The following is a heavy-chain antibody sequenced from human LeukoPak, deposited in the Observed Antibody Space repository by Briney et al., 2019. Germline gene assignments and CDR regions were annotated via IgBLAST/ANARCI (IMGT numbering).Heavy chain of an antibody. CDR2: IYSGGST. CDR1: GFTVSSNY. D-gene: IGHD1-26*01. J-gene: IGHJ5*02. V-gene: IGHV3-66*02. Sequence: GGSLRLSCAASGFTVSSNYMSWVRQAPGKGLERVSVIYSGGSTYYADSVKGRFTISRDNSKNTLYLQMNSLRAEDTAVYYCASKSGGSYGDWFDPWGQGTLVTVSS. CDR3: ASKSGGSYGDWFDP.